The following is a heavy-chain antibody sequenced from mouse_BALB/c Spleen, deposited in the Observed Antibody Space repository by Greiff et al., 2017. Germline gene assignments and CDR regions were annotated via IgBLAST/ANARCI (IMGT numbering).Heavy chain of an antibody. V-gene: IGHV14-3*02. CDR1: GFNIKDTY. CDR2: IDPANGNT. CDR3: APYDYGFAY. J-gene: IGHJ3*01. Sequence: EVQLQESGAELVKPGASVKLSCTASGFNIKDTYMHWVKQRPEQGLEWIGRIDPANGNTKYDPKFQGKATITAVTSSNTAYLQLSSLTSEDTAVYYCAPYDYGFAYWGQGTLVTVSA. D-gene: IGHD2-4*01.